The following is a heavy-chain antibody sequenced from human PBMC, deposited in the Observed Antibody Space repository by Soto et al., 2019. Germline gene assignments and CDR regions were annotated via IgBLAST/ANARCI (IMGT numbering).Heavy chain of an antibody. CDR2: IWYDGSNK. V-gene: IGHV3-33*01. Sequence: QVQLVESGGGVVQPGRSLRLSCAASGFTFSSYGMHWVRQAPGKGLEWVAVIWYDGSNKYYADSVKGRFTISRDNSKNQLYLQMNSLRAEDTAVYYCARGGTTGYYYGMDVWGQGTTVTVSS. CDR3: ARGGTTGYYYGMDV. D-gene: IGHD1-1*01. J-gene: IGHJ6*02. CDR1: GFTFSSYG.